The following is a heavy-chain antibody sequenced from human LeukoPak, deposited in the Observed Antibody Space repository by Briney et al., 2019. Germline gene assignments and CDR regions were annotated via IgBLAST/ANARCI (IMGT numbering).Heavy chain of an antibody. CDR3: AREVSEGFDF. Sequence: PGGSLRLSCAASGFTFSSYWMHWVRQAPGKGLVWVSRISPDGSTTGHADSVKGRFTTSRDNAKNSLYLQMNSLRAEDTALYYCAREVSEGFDFWGQGTLVTVSS. J-gene: IGHJ4*02. CDR1: GFTFSSYW. V-gene: IGHV3-74*01. D-gene: IGHD3-22*01. CDR2: ISPDGSTT.